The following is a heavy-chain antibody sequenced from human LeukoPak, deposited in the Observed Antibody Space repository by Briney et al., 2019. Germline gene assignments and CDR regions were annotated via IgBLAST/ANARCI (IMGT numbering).Heavy chain of an antibody. J-gene: IGHJ4*02. CDR3: ARDSSLHCFDY. CDR2: IYHSGST. V-gene: IGHV4-38-2*02. Sequence: SETLSLTCAVSGYSISSGYYWGWIRQPPGKGLEWIGSIYHSGSTYYNPSLKSRVTISVDTSKNQFSLKLSSVTAADTAVYYCARDSSLHCFDYWGQASLVTVSS. CDR1: GYSISSGYY. D-gene: IGHD6-13*01.